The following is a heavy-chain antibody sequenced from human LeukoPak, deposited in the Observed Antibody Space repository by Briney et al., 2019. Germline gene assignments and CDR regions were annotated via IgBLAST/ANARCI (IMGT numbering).Heavy chain of an antibody. CDR3: AGEKFDI. V-gene: IGHV3-30*04. CDR1: GFSFTKYA. CDR2: ISKDGSMR. Sequence: GGSLRVSCAACGFSFTKYAMDWVRQAPGKGLEWVAIISKDGSMRYYADSVKGRFTVSRDSSNNAVYLQMNSLKSEDTAVYYCAGEKFDIWGQGTMVTVSA. J-gene: IGHJ3*02.